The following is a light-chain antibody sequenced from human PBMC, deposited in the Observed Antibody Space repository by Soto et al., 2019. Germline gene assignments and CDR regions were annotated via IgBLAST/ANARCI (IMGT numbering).Light chain of an antibody. J-gene: IGLJ1*01. CDR1: SSNIGAGYD. CDR3: HSYDSSRWV. V-gene: IGLV1-40*01. Sequence: QSVLTQPPSVSGAPGQRVTISCTGSSSNIGAGYDVHWYQQLPGTAPKLLIYGNSNRPSGVPDRFSGSKSGTSASLAITGLQAEDEADYYCHSYDSSRWVFGSGSKLTVL. CDR2: GNS.